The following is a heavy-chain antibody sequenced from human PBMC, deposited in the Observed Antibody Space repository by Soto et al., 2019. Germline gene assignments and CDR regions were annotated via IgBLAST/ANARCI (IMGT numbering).Heavy chain of an antibody. D-gene: IGHD6-13*01. CDR2: INPNSGGT. CDR1: GYTFTGYY. J-gene: IGHJ3*02. V-gene: IGHV1-2*02. CDR3: ARVHPSGGIEAAAGGGDAFDI. Sequence: QVQLVQSGAEVKKPGASVKVSCKASGYTFTGYYMHWVRQAPGQGLEWMGWINPNSGGTNYAQKFQGRVTMARDTSISTAYMELSRLSSDDTAVYYCARVHPSGGIEAAAGGGDAFDIWGQGTMVTVSS.